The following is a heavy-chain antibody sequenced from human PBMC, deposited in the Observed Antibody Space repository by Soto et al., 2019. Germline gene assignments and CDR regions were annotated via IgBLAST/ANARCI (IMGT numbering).Heavy chain of an antibody. D-gene: IGHD4-17*01. CDR1: GGSISSYY. Sequence: SETLSLTCTVSGGSISSYYWSWIRQPPGKGLEWIGYIYYSGSTNYNPSLKSRVTISVDTSKNQFSLKLSSVTAADTAVYYCARVYGDYDANYYYYYMDVWGKGTTVTVSS. CDR2: IYYSGST. V-gene: IGHV4-59*01. J-gene: IGHJ6*03. CDR3: ARVYGDYDANYYYYYMDV.